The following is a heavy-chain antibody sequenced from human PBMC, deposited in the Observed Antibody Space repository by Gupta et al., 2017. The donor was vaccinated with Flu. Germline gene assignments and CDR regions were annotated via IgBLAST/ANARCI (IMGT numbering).Heavy chain of an antibody. CDR2: FSHSGST. Sequence: SIRRSYSHWGWIRQAPGEGLEWIGSFSHSGSTYHSPSLKSRVTISVDTSNNVFSLMLTSVTAADTAVYYCARHPSTVPTGPNWFDPWGQGTLVTVFS. CDR1: SIRRSYSH. V-gene: IGHV4-39*01. J-gene: IGHJ5*02. CDR3: ARHPSTVPTGPNWFDP. D-gene: IGHD5-12*01.